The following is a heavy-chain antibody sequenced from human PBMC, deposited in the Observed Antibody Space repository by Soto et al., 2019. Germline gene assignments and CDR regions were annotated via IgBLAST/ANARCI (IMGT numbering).Heavy chain of an antibody. CDR1: GGSISSGGYS. CDR3: ASLGRYCTNGVCYDY. CDR2: IYHSGST. V-gene: IGHV4-30-2*01. Sequence: LSLTCAVSGGSISSGGYSWSWIRQPPGKGLEWIGYIYHSGSTYYNPSLKSRVTISVDRSKNQFSLKLSSVTAADTAVYYCASLGRYCTNGVCYDYWGQGTLVTVSS. J-gene: IGHJ4*02. D-gene: IGHD2-8*01.